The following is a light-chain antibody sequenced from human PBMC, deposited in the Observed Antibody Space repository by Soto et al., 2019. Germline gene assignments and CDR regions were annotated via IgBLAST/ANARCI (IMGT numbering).Light chain of an antibody. Sequence: QSVLTQAPSVSEAPGQRVTISCTGTSSDIGAGYDVHWYQQLPGAAPKLLIYSNAIRPSGVPDRFSASKSGTSASLAITGLRAEDEADYYCQSYDSSLTPYVFGNGTKVTAL. CDR3: QSYDSSLTPYV. CDR2: SNA. J-gene: IGLJ1*01. V-gene: IGLV1-40*01. CDR1: SSDIGAGYD.